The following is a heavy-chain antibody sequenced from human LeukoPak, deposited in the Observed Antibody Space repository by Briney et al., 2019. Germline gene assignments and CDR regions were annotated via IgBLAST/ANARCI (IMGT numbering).Heavy chain of an antibody. D-gene: IGHD3-3*01. CDR3: ARVTSDFWSGYYSRYYYGMDV. CDR1: GFTFSSYV. Sequence: GGSLRLSCAASGFTFSSYVMSWVRQAPGKGLEWVSAISGSGGSTYYADSVKGRFTISRDNSKNTLYLQMNSLRAEDTAVYYCARVTSDFWSGYYSRYYYGMDVWGQGTTVTVSS. V-gene: IGHV3-23*01. CDR2: ISGSGGST. J-gene: IGHJ6*02.